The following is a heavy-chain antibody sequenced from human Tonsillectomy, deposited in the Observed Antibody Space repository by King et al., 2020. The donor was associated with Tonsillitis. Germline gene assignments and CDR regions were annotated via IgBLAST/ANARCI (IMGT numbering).Heavy chain of an antibody. CDR3: AREIYSRLGHDSFHI. Sequence: VQLQQSGPGLVKPSQTLSLTCAISGDSVSSNSAAWNWLRPSPSRGLEWLGRTYYRSKWYNDYAVSVKSRIIINPDTSKNQFSLQLNSVTPDDTAVYYCAREIYSRLGHDSFHIWGQGTMVTVSS. D-gene: IGHD2-15*01. CDR1: GDSVSSNSAA. J-gene: IGHJ3*02. CDR2: TYYRSKWYN. V-gene: IGHV6-1*01.